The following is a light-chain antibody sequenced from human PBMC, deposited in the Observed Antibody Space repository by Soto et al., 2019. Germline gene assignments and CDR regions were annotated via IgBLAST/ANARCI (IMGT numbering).Light chain of an antibody. CDR1: QSVSSSY. J-gene: IGKJ1*01. CDR3: QQYCSTPRT. CDR2: GAS. Sequence: VLTKNRATLRLEREERASLSWRVTQSVSSSYLAWYQQKPGQAPRLLIYGASSRATGIPDRFSGSGSGTDFTLTISSLEPEDFAAYYCQQYCSTPRTFGQGTKVHIK. V-gene: IGKV3-20*01.